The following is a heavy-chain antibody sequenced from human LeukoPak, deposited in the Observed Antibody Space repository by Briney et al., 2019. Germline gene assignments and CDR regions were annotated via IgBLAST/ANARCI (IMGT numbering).Heavy chain of an antibody. Sequence: SVKVSCKAPGGTFSSYAISWVRQAPGQGLEWMGGIIPIFGTANYAQKFQGRVTITTDESTSTAYMELSSLRSEDTAVYYCARDIAAAGLLDYWGQGTLVTVSS. J-gene: IGHJ4*02. V-gene: IGHV1-69*05. CDR3: ARDIAAAGLLDY. CDR2: IIPIFGTA. D-gene: IGHD6-13*01. CDR1: GGTFSSYA.